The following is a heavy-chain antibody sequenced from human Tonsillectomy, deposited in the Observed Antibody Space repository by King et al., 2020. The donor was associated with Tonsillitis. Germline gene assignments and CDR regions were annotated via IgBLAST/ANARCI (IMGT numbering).Heavy chain of an antibody. V-gene: IGHV3-9*01. Sequence: QLVQSGGGLVQPGRSLRLSCAASGFTFDDYAMHWVRQAPGKGLEWVSGISWNSGSIGYADSVKGRFTISRDNAKNSLYLQMNSLRAQDTALYYCAKDILYYDSSGYPGTGGMDVWGQGTTVTVSS. CDR2: ISWNSGSI. J-gene: IGHJ6*01. CDR3: AKDILYYDSSGYPGTGGMDV. D-gene: IGHD3-22*01. CDR1: GFTFDDYA.